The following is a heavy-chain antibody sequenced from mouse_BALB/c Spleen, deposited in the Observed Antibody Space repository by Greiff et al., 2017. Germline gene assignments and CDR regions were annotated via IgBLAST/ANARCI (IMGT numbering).Heavy chain of an antibody. CDR3: ARNPALLLRLPWYFDV. Sequence: EVKLMESGGGLVQPGGSLKLSCAASGFTFSSYGMSWVRQTPDKRLELVATINSNGGSTYYPDSVKGRFTISRDNAKNTLYLQMSSLKSEDTAMYYCARNPALLLRLPWYFDVWGAGTTVTVSS. V-gene: IGHV5-6-3*01. D-gene: IGHD1-2*01. J-gene: IGHJ1*01. CDR2: INSNGGST. CDR1: GFTFSSYG.